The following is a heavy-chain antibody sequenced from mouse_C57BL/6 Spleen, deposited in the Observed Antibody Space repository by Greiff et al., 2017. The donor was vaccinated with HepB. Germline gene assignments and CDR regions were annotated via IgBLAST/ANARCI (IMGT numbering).Heavy chain of an antibody. Sequence: EVQLQESGPELVKPGASVKIPCKASGYTFTDYNMDWVKQSHGNSLEWIGDINPNNGGTIYNQKFKGKATLTVDKTSSTAYMELRSLTSEDSAVYYCARALTGTVDYWGQGTTLTVSS. V-gene: IGHV1-18*01. J-gene: IGHJ2*01. D-gene: IGHD4-1*01. CDR2: INPNNGGT. CDR1: GYTFTDYN. CDR3: ARALTGTVDY.